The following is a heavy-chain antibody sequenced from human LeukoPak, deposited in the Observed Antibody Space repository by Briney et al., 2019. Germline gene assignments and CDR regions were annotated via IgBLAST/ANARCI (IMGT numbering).Heavy chain of an antibody. V-gene: IGHV4-4*07. J-gene: IGHJ4*02. D-gene: IGHD1-26*01. CDR3: ARGGKVGGTNAFDY. CDR2: ISGSGSI. CDR1: GDSISYFY. Sequence: PSETLSLTCSVSGDSISYFYWSWIRQAAGKGLEWIGRISGSGSIDYNASLKSRVTMSVDTSKNQLSLKVISVTAADTAVYYCARGGKVGGTNAFDYCGQGTLVTVSS.